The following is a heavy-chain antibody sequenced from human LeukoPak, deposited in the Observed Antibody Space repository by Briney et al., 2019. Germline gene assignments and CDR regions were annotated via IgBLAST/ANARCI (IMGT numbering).Heavy chain of an antibody. Sequence: PSQTLSLTCTVSGGSVSSGSYYWSWIPQPAGKGLEWIGRIYTNGSTNYNPSLKSPVTISVDTSKNQFSLKLSSVTAADTAVYYCANQAVAGTGGYYFDYWGQETLVTVSS. D-gene: IGHD6-19*01. CDR2: IYTNGST. V-gene: IGHV4-61*02. J-gene: IGHJ4*02. CDR1: GGSVSSGSYY. CDR3: ANQAVAGTGGYYFDY.